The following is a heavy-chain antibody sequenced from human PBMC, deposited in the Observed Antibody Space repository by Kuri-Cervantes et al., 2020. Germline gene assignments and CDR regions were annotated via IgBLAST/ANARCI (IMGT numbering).Heavy chain of an antibody. J-gene: IGHJ5*02. CDR2: ISWNSGSI. CDR1: GFTFDDYA. D-gene: IGHD4-11*01. CDR3: AGALQYQNWFDP. V-gene: IGHV3-9*01. Sequence: GGSLRLPCAASGFTFDDYAMHWVRQAPGKGMAWVSGISWNSGSIGYAKSVKGRFTISGENSKNTLYLQMNSLRAEDTAVYYGAGALQYQNWFDPWGQGTLVTVSS.